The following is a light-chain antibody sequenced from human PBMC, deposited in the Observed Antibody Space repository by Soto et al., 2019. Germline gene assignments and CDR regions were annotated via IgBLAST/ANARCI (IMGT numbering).Light chain of an antibody. CDR1: SSNVGGYNY. J-gene: IGLJ1*01. CDR3: SSYTSSSTLLYV. V-gene: IGLV2-14*01. Sequence: QSALTQPASVSGSPGQSITISCTGTSSNVGGYNYVSWYQQHPGKAPKLMIYDVSNRPPGVSNRFSGSKSGNTASLTISGLHAEDEADYYCSSYTSSSTLLYVFVNGTKLTVL. CDR2: DVS.